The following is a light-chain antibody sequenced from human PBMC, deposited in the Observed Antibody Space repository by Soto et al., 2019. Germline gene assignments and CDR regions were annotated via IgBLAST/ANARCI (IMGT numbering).Light chain of an antibody. V-gene: IGKV3-15*01. CDR2: GAS. CDR3: QQYNNWPYT. J-gene: IGKJ2*01. CDR1: QSISNN. Sequence: EIVMTQSPHTLSVSPGESATLSCRARQSISNNLAWYQQKPGQAPRLLLYGASTRTTGIPARFSGSGSGTEFTLTISSLQSEDFAVYYCQQYNNWPYTFAQGTKLEI.